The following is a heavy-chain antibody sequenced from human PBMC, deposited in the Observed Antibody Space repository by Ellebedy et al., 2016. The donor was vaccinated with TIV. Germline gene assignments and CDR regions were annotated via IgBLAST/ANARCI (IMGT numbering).Heavy chain of an antibody. V-gene: IGHV1/OR15-3*02. CDR3: ARDLAQYSSGWGY. J-gene: IGHJ4*02. CDR1: GYPFTDFY. CDR2: INAGNGNT. Sequence: ASVKVSCKPSGYPFTDFYVHWVRQAPGQRLEWMGWINAGNGNTKYSQKFQGRVTITRDTSARTAYMELSSLRSEDTAVYYCARDLAQYSSGWGYWGQGTLVTVSS. D-gene: IGHD6-19*01.